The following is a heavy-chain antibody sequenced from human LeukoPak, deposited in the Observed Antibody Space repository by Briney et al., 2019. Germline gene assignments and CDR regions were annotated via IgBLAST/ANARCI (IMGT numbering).Heavy chain of an antibody. CDR1: GFPFSTYG. CDR2: ISSDGRDK. V-gene: IGHV3-30*03. D-gene: IGHD2-21*01. Sequence: GGSLRLSCAASGFPFSTYGMHWVRQAPGKGLDWVAVISSDGRDKHYADSVKGRFTISRDNSKNTLYLQMNSLRAEDTAVYYCARGVGGADYWGQGTLVTVSS. J-gene: IGHJ4*02. CDR3: ARGVGGADY.